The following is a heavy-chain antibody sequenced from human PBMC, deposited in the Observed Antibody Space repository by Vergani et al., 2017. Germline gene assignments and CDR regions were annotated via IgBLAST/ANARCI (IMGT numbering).Heavy chain of an antibody. D-gene: IGHD3-9*01. J-gene: IGHJ6*02. CDR2: MSSGDSI. Sequence: VQVVESGGGLVQPGGSLRLSCAASGFIFSDHYMSWVRQAPGKGLEWISYMSSGDSIYYADSVKGRFTVSRDNTKNTLYLQMNSLRAEDTAVYYCARETDTGSSVSYNYYAMDVWGQGTTVSVSS. V-gene: IGHV3-11*04. CDR3: ARETDTGSSVSYNYYAMDV. CDR1: GFIFSDHY.